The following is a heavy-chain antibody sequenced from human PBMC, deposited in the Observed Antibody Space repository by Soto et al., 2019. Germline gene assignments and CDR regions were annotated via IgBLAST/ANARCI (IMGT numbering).Heavy chain of an antibody. CDR2: INHSGST. CDR1: GGSFSGYY. Sequence: SETLSLTCAVYGGSFSGYYWNWIRQSPGEGLEWIGEINHSGSTNYNPSLKSRVTISVDKSKNQFSLKLNSVTAADTAVYYCARARQYCSSSSCYLDPWGQGTLVTVSS. V-gene: IGHV4-34*01. D-gene: IGHD2-2*01. J-gene: IGHJ5*02. CDR3: ARARQYCSSSSCYLDP.